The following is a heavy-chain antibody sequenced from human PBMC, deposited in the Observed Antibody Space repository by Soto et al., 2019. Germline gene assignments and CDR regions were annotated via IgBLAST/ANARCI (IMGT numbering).Heavy chain of an antibody. V-gene: IGHV3-21*01. D-gene: IGHD6-13*01. J-gene: IGHJ4*02. CDR3: ARGTIAAAGNSYYFDY. CDR1: GFTFSSYS. Sequence: PGGSLRLSCAASGFTFSSYSMNWVRQAPGKGLEWVSSISSSSSYIYYADSVKGRFTISRDNAKNSLYLQMNSLRAEDTAVYYCARGTIAAAGNSYYFDYWGQGTLVTVSS. CDR2: ISSSSSYI.